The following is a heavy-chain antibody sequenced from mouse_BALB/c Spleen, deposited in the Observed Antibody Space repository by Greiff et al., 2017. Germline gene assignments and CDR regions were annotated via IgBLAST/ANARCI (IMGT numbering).Heavy chain of an antibody. Sequence: EVQGVESGGGLVQPGGSRKLSCAASGFTFSSFGMHWVRQAPEKGLEWVAYISSGSSTIYYADTVKGRFTISRDNPKNTLFLQMTSLRSEDTAMYYCAGASYYDPYYAMDYWGQGTSVTVSS. J-gene: IGHJ4*01. CDR3: AGASYYDPYYAMDY. D-gene: IGHD2-10*01. CDR2: ISSGSSTI. CDR1: GFTFSSFG. V-gene: IGHV5-17*02.